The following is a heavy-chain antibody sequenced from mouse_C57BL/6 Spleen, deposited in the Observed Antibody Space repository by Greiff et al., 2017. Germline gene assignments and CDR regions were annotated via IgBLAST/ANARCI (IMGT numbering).Heavy chain of an antibody. V-gene: IGHV5-17*01. CDR2: ISSGSSTI. D-gene: IGHD1-1*01. CDR1: GFTFSDYG. CDR3: ATGFYYGSSYAMDY. Sequence: EVMLVESGGGLVKPGGSLKLSCAASGFTFSDYGMHWVRQAPEKGLEWVAYISSGSSTIYYADTVKGRFTISRDNAKNTLFLQMTSLRSEDTAMYYCATGFYYGSSYAMDYWGQGTSVTVSS. J-gene: IGHJ4*01.